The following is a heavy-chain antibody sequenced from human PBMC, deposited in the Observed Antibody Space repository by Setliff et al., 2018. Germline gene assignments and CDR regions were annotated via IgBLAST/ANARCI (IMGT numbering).Heavy chain of an antibody. CDR2: IYYSGST. V-gene: IGHV4-59*01. J-gene: IGHJ4*02. Sequence: SETLSLTCAVYGGSFSTYYWIWIRQPPGKGLEWIGSIYYSGSTNYNPSLKSRVTISLDTSRNQFSLKLRSVTAADTAVYYCARVRKGYSGYDFGDYWGQGTLVTVSS. CDR3: ARVRKGYSGYDFGDY. D-gene: IGHD5-12*01. CDR1: GGSFSTYY.